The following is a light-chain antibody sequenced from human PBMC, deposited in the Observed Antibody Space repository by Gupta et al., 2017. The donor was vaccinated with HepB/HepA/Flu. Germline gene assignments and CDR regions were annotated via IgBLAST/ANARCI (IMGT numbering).Light chain of an antibody. J-gene: IGKJ3*01. CDR1: QSISSY. Sequence: DIQMSQPPSSLSASVGDRVTITCRASQSISSYINWYQQKPGKAPKPLIYAASSLQSAIPSRFSGSGSGTDFTLTISRLQPEDFATYYCQQCESTPHTFGPGTRVDIK. CDR2: AAS. CDR3: QQCESTPHT. V-gene: IGKV1-39*01.